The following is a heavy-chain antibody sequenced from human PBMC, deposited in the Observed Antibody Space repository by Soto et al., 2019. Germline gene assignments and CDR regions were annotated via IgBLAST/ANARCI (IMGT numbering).Heavy chain of an antibody. V-gene: IGHV3-23*01. CDR1: AFTFSSYA. Sequence: EVQLLESGGGLAQPGGSLRLSCAASAFTFSSYAMSWVRQAPGKGLEWVSAVSGSGDSTYYADSVKGRFTISRDNSKNVLYLHMDSLRVEDTAVYYCAKGRASDCPGCTQDYWGQGTLVTVSS. D-gene: IGHD2-21*02. CDR2: VSGSGDST. J-gene: IGHJ4*02. CDR3: AKGRASDCPGCTQDY.